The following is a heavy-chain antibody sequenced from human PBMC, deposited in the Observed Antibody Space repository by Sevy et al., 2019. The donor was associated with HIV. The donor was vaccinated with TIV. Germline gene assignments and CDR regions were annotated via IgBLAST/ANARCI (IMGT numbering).Heavy chain of an antibody. D-gene: IGHD2-21*02. CDR2: ISGSGGST. J-gene: IGHJ4*02. Sequence: GGSLRLSCAASGFTFSSYAMSWVRQAPGKGLEWVSTISGSGGSTYYADSVKGRFTISRDNSKNTLYLQMNSLRAEDTAVYSCAKGILAYCGGDCYFDYWGQRTLVTVSS. V-gene: IGHV3-23*01. CDR1: GFTFSSYA. CDR3: AKGILAYCGGDCYFDY.